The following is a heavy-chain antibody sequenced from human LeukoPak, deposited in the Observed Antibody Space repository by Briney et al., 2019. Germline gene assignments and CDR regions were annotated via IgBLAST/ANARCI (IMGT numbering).Heavy chain of an antibody. D-gene: IGHD1-14*01. CDR3: VKDNPLDY. CDR2: IRYDGNNK. Sequence: PGGSLRLSCAASGFTFSNYGMLWVRQAPGKGLGWVAFIRYDGNNKLYADSMKGRFTISRDNSKNTLYLHINSLRAEDTAVYYCVKDNPLDYWGQGTLVIVSS. CDR1: GFTFSNYG. V-gene: IGHV3-30*02. J-gene: IGHJ4*02.